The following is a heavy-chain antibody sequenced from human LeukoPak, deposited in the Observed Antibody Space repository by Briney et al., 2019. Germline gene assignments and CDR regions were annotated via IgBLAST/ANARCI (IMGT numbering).Heavy chain of an antibody. CDR2: IQYDGSNK. CDR3: AKDVVGQQWLENY. Sequence: GGSLRLSSAASGFNFGSYSMTWVRQAPGKGLEWVAFIQYDGSNKLYGDSVKGRFTISRDNSKNTLYLQMNSLRPEDTAVYYCAKDVVGQQWLENYWGQGTLVTVSS. V-gene: IGHV3-30*02. J-gene: IGHJ4*02. CDR1: GFNFGSYS. D-gene: IGHD6-19*01.